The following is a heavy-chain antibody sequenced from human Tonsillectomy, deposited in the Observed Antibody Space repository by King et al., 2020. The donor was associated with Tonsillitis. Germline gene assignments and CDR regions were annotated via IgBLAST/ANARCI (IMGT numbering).Heavy chain of an antibody. J-gene: IGHJ3*02. CDR2: IYYSGST. Sequence: VQLQESGPGLVKPSETLSLTCTVSGGFIRSYYWGWIRQPPGKGLEWIGYIYYSGSTNYNPSLKSRVTMSVDTSRNQFSLKLTSVTAADTAVYYCAREGQQWLHAAFDIWGQGTMVTVPS. V-gene: IGHV4-59*01. D-gene: IGHD6-19*01. CDR3: AREGQQWLHAAFDI. CDR1: GGFIRSYY.